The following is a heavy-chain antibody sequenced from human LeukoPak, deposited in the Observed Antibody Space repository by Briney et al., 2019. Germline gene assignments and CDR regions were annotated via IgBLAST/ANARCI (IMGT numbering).Heavy chain of an antibody. Sequence: GASVKVSCETSGYTFSDFGMSWVRQAPGQGLEWMGWISAYNGDTNYAHNLQGRVTMTTDTSTSTAYMELRSLRSDDTAVYYCARGRPSDYWGQGTLATVSS. CDR1: GYTFSDFG. J-gene: IGHJ4*02. CDR2: ISAYNGDT. V-gene: IGHV1-18*01. CDR3: ARGRPSDY.